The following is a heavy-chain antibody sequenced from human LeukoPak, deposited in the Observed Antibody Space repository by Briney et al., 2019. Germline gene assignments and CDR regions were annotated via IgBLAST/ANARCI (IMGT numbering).Heavy chain of an antibody. D-gene: IGHD4-23*01. Sequence: GGSLRLSCAASGFTFSSYWMSWVRQAPGKGLEWVAVISYDGSNKYYADSVKGRFTISRDNSKNTLYLQMNSLRAEDTAVYYCARVSRTVVTSPSPDYWGQGTLVTVSS. CDR2: ISYDGSNK. V-gene: IGHV3-30-3*01. CDR1: GFTFSSYW. CDR3: ARVSRTVVTSPSPDY. J-gene: IGHJ4*02.